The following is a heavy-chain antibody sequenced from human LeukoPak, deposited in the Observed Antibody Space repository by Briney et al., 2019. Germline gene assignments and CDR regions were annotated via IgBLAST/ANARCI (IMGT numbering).Heavy chain of an antibody. Sequence: GGSLRLSCAASGFTFDDYAMHWVRQAPGKGLEWVSLISWDGGSTYYADSVKGRFTISRDNSKNSLYLQMNSLRAEDTALYYCAKSSLRYYDFWSGDYYFDYWGRGTLVTVSS. CDR3: AKSSLRYYDFWSGDYYFDY. D-gene: IGHD3-3*01. CDR2: ISWDGGST. V-gene: IGHV3-43D*04. CDR1: GFTFDDYA. J-gene: IGHJ4*02.